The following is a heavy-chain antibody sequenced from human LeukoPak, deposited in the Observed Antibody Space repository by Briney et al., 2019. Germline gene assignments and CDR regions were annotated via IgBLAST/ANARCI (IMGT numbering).Heavy chain of an antibody. CDR1: GGSISSYY. D-gene: IGHD3-22*01. CDR2: IYHSGST. Sequence: PSETLSLTCTVSGGSISSYYWSWVRQPPGKGLEWIGYIYHSGSTNYNPSLTSRVTISVDTSKNQFSLKLSSVTAADTAVYYCARFLNYYDSSGYHSDWGQGTLVTVSS. J-gene: IGHJ4*02. V-gene: IGHV4-59*01. CDR3: ARFLNYYDSSGYHSD.